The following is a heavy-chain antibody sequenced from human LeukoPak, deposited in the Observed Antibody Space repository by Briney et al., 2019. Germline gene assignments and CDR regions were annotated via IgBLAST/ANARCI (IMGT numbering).Heavy chain of an antibody. D-gene: IGHD3-16*02. J-gene: IGHJ5*02. V-gene: IGHV3-30*18. Sequence: PGRSLRLSCAASGFTFSSYGVHWVRQAPGKGLEGVAVISYDGSNKYYADSVKGRFTISRDNSKNTLYLQMNSLRAEDTAVYYCAKGSYLITFGGVIPRFDPWGQGTLVTVSS. CDR2: ISYDGSNK. CDR1: GFTFSSYG. CDR3: AKGSYLITFGGVIPRFDP.